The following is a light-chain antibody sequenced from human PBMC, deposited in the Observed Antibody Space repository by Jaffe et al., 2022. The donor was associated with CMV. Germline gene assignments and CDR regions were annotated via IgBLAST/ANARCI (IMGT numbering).Light chain of an antibody. Sequence: DIQMTQSPSTLSASVGDRVTITCRASQSVGDWLAWYQQKPGRAPRLLIYKASSLEGGVPSRFSGSGSETEFTLTITSLQPDDFATYYCQQYNSNSRTFGQGTKVEIK. CDR1: QSVGDW. V-gene: IGKV1-5*03. CDR2: KAS. J-gene: IGKJ1*01. CDR3: QQYNSNSRT.